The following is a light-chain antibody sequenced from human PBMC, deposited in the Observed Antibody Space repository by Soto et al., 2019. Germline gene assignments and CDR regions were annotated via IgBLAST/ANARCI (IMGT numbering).Light chain of an antibody. J-gene: IGKJ1*01. CDR3: QQYNSYST. CDR1: QSISSW. CDR2: DAS. V-gene: IGKV1-5*01. Sequence: LHKTQSPSTLPASVKNRVTNTCQASQSISSWLAWNKHKPGKAPKLLIYDASSLESGGPSSFSGSGSGKEFTLPISSPQPDDFTTYYSQQYNSYSTCGQGTKV.